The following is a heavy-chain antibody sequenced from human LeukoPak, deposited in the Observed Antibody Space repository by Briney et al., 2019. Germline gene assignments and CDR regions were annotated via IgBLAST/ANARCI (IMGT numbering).Heavy chain of an antibody. CDR2: ISYDGSDK. J-gene: IGHJ4*02. CDR1: GFTFSSYT. D-gene: IGHD5-24*01. V-gene: IGHV3-30*04. CDR3: ARAGDGYNSCFDY. Sequence: GRSLRLSCAASGFTFSSYTIHWVRQAPGKGLEWVAVISYDGSDKYYADSVKGRFTISRDNSKNTLYLQMNSLRAEDTAVYYCARAGDGYNSCFDYWGQGTLVTVSS.